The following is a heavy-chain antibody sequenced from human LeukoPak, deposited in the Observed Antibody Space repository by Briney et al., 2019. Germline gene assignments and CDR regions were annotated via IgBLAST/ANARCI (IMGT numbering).Heavy chain of an antibody. CDR3: ARGEWDTYFDY. CDR1: GFTFSSYG. D-gene: IGHD1-26*01. CDR2: ISSNGGST. V-gene: IGHV3-64*01. Sequence: GGSLRLSCAASGFTFSSYGMHWVRQAPGKGLEYVSVISSNGGSTYYANSVKGRFTISRDNSKNTLYLQMGSLRAEDMAVYYCARGEWDTYFDYWGQGTLVTVSS. J-gene: IGHJ4*02.